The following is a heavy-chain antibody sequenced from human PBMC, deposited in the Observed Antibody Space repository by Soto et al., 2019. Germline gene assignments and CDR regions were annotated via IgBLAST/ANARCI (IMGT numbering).Heavy chain of an antibody. Sequence: PGGSLRLSCAASGFTFSSYGMHWVRQAPGKGLEWVAVIWYDESREYYADSVKGRFTISRDNSKNTLYLQMNSLRAEDTAVYYCARDDIPGVAVATYGLDVWGQGTTVTVSS. J-gene: IGHJ6*02. CDR1: GFTFSSYG. V-gene: IGHV3-33*08. D-gene: IGHD6-19*01. CDR3: ARDDIPGVAVATYGLDV. CDR2: IWYDESRE.